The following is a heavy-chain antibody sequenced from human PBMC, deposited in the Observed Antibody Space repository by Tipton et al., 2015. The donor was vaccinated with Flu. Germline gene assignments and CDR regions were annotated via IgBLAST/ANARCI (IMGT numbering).Heavy chain of an antibody. D-gene: IGHD3-10*01. CDR1: GGSTSSFY. J-gene: IGHJ4*02. Sequence: TLSLTCTVSGGSTSSFYWTWIRQPAGKGLEWIGRMYVSGSTKYNPSLKSRVTMSVDTSKNQFSLKLSSVTAADTAVYYCARGSGSGTDVTSYFWGQGTLVTVSS. V-gene: IGHV4-4*07. CDR2: MYVSGST. CDR3: ARGSGSGTDVTSYF.